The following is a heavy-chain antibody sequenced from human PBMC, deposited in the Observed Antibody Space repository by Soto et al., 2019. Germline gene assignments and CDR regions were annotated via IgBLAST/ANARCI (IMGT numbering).Heavy chain of an antibody. CDR2: INGGTGQT. V-gene: IGHV1-3*01. CDR1: GYSFSTYA. Sequence: GASVKVSCKASGYSFSTYAMHWVRQAPGQSLEWMGWINGGTGQTKFSQRFQDRITITRDTSAGTAYMELSSLRSEDTAVYYCARGKGMEENYYFYGLDIWGQGTTVTVSS. CDR3: ARGKGMEENYYFYGLDI. J-gene: IGHJ6*02. D-gene: IGHD1-1*01.